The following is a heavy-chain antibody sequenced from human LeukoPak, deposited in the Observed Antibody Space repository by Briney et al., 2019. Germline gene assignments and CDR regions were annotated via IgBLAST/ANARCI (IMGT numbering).Heavy chain of an antibody. CDR1: GFTFSSYA. V-gene: IGHV3-23*01. D-gene: IGHD6-13*01. J-gene: IGHJ6*02. CDR2: ISGSGGST. Sequence: GGSLRLSCAASGFTFSSYAMSWVRQAPGKGLEWVSAISGSGGSTFYADSVKGRFNISRDNSKHTLYLQMKSLRAEDTAVYYCAKVNPQLVNFNGMDVWGQGTTVTVSS. CDR3: AKVNPQLVNFNGMDV.